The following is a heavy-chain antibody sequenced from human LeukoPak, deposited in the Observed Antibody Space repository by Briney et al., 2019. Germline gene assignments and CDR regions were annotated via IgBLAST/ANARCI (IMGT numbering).Heavy chain of an antibody. D-gene: IGHD2-15*01. J-gene: IGHJ1*01. V-gene: IGHV4-4*07. CDR1: GGSISSYY. CDR2: IYTSGST. CDR3: ARDFPAEDFS. Sequence: TSETLSLTCTVSGGSISSYYGSWIRQPAGKGLEWIGRIYTSGSTNSNPSLKSRVTMSVDTSKNQFSLKLSSVTAADTAVYYCARDFPAEDFSWGQGTLVTVSS.